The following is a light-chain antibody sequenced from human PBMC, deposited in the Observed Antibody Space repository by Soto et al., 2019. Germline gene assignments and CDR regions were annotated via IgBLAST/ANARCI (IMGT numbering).Light chain of an antibody. Sequence: QSALTQPASVSGSPGQSITISCTGTSSDVGGYNFVSWYQLHPGKAPKLMIYEVSNRPSGISNRFSASKSGNTASLTISGLQTEDEADYYCFSYTSSTAYVFGSGTKLNVL. CDR1: SSDVGGYNF. J-gene: IGLJ1*01. CDR3: FSYTSSTAYV. V-gene: IGLV2-14*01. CDR2: EVS.